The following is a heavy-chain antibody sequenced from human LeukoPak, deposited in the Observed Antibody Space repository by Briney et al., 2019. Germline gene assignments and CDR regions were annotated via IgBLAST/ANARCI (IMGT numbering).Heavy chain of an antibody. Sequence: GASVKVSCKASGNTFTDYFIHWVRQAPGQGLEWTGWVNPNSGGTNYAQKFQGRVTMTRDTSISTTYMELSRLRSDDTAMYYCASLEAFDMWGQGTMVTVSS. CDR3: ASLEAFDM. CDR2: VNPNSGGT. V-gene: IGHV1-2*02. J-gene: IGHJ3*02. CDR1: GNTFTDYF.